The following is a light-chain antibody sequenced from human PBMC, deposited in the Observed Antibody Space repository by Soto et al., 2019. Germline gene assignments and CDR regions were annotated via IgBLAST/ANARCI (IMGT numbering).Light chain of an antibody. CDR3: QQSYSIPVT. J-gene: IGKJ4*01. Sequence: DIPMTQSPSSLSASIGDRVTITCRASQSIDTYLSWYQQKPGKAPKLLIYGVSNLESGVPSRISGSGSGTDFTLTITSLEAEDFATYYCQQSYSIPVTFGGGTRVEIK. V-gene: IGKV1-39*01. CDR1: QSIDTY. CDR2: GVS.